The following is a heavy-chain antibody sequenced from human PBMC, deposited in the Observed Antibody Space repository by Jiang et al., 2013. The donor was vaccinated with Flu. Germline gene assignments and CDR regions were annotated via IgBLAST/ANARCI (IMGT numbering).Heavy chain of an antibody. CDR3: ARRKDYYDSSGYYYTRAASFDY. J-gene: IGHJ4*02. Sequence: GSGLVKPSETLSLTCTVSGGSISSSSYYWGWIRQPPGKGLEWIGSIYYSGSTYYNPSLKSRVTISVDTSKNQFSLKLSSVTATDTAVYYCARRKDYYDSSGYYYTRAASFDYWGQG. D-gene: IGHD3-22*01. CDR2: IYYSGST. CDR1: GGSISSSSYY. V-gene: IGHV4-39*01.